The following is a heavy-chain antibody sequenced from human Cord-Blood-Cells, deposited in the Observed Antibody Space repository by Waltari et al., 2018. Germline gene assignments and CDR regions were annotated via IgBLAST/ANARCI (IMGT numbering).Heavy chain of an antibody. CDR3: ARGPRGGSGIRTPIEGYFDL. CDR2: LNQSGST. CDR1: GGSFSGYY. J-gene: IGHJ2*01. V-gene: IGHV4-34*01. Sequence: QVQLQQWGAGLLKPSETLSLTCAVYGGSFSGYYWSWIRQPPGKGLEWIGELNQSGSTNYTPSLKSRVTISVDTAKNQFSLKLSSVTAADTAVYYCARGPRGGSGIRTPIEGYFDLWGRGTLVTVSS. D-gene: IGHD3-10*01.